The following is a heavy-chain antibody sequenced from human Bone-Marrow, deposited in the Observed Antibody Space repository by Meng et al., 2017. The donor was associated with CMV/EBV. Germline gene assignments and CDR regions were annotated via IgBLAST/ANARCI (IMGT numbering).Heavy chain of an antibody. CDR2: IYSGGST. D-gene: IGHD4-23*01. J-gene: IGHJ3*02. Sequence: GESLKISCAASGFTVSSNYMSWVRQAPGKGLEWVSVIYSGGSTYYADSVKGRFTISRDNSKNTLYLQMNSRRAEDTAVYYCARDPAMTTVAKGAFDIWGQGKMVNVAS. V-gene: IGHV3-66*02. CDR1: GFTVSSNY. CDR3: ARDPAMTTVAKGAFDI.